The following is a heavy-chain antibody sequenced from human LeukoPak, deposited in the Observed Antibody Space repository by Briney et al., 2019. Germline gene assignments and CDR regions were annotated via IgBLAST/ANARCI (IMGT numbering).Heavy chain of an antibody. CDR1: GFTFSSYG. D-gene: IGHD3-22*01. J-gene: IGHJ1*01. Sequence: GGSLRLSCAASGFTFSSYGMHWVRQAPGKGLEWVAVIWYDGSNKYYADSVKGRFTISRDNSKNTLYLQMNSLRAEDMAVYYCARDHYYDSSGYQYFQHWGQGTLVTVSS. CDR3: ARDHYYDSSGYQYFQH. CDR2: IWYDGSNK. V-gene: IGHV3-33*01.